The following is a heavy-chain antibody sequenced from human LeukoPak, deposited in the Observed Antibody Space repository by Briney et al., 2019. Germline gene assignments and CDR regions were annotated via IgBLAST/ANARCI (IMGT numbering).Heavy chain of an antibody. V-gene: IGHV4-39*07. CDR3: GRNAAYCIDL. CDR2: IYHDGST. J-gene: IGHJ1*01. Sequence: SETLSLTCTVSGGSISSSSYYWGWIRQPPGKGLEWIGEIYHDGSTNYNPSLKSRVTISVDTSKNQLSLRLTSVTAADTAMYYCGRNAAYCIDLWGQGTLVTVSS. D-gene: IGHD2-15*01. CDR1: GGSISSSSYY.